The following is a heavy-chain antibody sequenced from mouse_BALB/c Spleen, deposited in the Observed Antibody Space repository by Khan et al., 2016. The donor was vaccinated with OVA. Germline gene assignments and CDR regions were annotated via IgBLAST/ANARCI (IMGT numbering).Heavy chain of an antibody. CDR2: INPKNGVT. J-gene: IGHJ4*01. V-gene: IGHV1-18*01. CDR3: ARDAGRY. CDR1: GYTFIEYT. Sequence: EVQLQQSGPELVKPGASVKISCKTSGYTFIEYTLHWVKQSHGKSLEWIGVINPKNGVTSYTQKFKGKATLTVDKSSSTAYMEFRSLTSEDSAVYYCARDAGRYWGQGTSVTVSS.